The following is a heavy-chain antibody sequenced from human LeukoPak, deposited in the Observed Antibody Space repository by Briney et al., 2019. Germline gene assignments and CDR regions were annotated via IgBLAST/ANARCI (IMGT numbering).Heavy chain of an antibody. CDR2: IGTAGDT. D-gene: IGHD1-7*01. CDR1: GFTFSSYD. J-gene: IGHJ6*02. V-gene: IGHV3-13*01. CDR3: ARVELSYYGMNV. Sequence: GGSLRLSCAASGFTFSSYDMHWVRQATGKGLEWVSAIGTAGDTYYPGSVKGRFTISRENAKNSLYLQMNSLRAGDTAVYYCARVELSYYGMNVWGQGTTVTVSS.